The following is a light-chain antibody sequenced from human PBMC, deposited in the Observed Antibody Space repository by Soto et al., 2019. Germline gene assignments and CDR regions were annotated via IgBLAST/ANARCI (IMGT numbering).Light chain of an antibody. Sequence: DIQMTQSPSSLSASVGDRVTITCRASQSISSYLNWYQQKPGKAPKLLIYAASSLQSRVPSRFSGSGSGTDFTLTISSLPPEDFATYYCQQSYSTPWTFGQGTKVEIK. CDR2: AAS. J-gene: IGKJ1*01. CDR3: QQSYSTPWT. V-gene: IGKV1-39*01. CDR1: QSISSY.